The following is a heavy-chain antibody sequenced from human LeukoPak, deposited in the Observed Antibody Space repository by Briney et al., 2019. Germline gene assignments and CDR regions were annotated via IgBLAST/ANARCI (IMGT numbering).Heavy chain of an antibody. CDR2: ISSSSIYI. D-gene: IGHD4-17*01. J-gene: IGHJ6*03. CDR3: ARVAVTTYYYYYMDV. CDR1: GFTSSSYE. V-gene: IGHV3-21*01. Sequence: GGSLRLSCAASGFTSSSYEMNWVSQAPGRGLEWVSSISSSSIYISYAASVNGRFTISRDNAKNSLYLQMNSLRADDTAVYYCARVAVTTYYYYYMDVWGKGTTVTVSS.